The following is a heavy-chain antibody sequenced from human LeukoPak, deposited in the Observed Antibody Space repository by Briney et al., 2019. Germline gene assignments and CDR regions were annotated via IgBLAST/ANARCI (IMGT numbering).Heavy chain of an antibody. Sequence: GGSLRLSCAASGFTFSTYCMHWVRQAPGKGPMWVSRICPDGTVTNYADSVKARFIISRDNARNTVYLQMNSLRVEGTAVYYCVRDFRSADYWGQGTLVTLSS. CDR1: GFTFSTYC. CDR2: ICPDGTVT. CDR3: VRDFRSADY. V-gene: IGHV3-74*01. J-gene: IGHJ4*02.